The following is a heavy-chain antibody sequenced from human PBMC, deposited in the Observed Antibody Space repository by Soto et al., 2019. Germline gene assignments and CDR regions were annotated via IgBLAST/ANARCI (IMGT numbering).Heavy chain of an antibody. V-gene: IGHV4-34*01. CDR1: GGSFSGYY. J-gene: IGHJ6*02. CDR3: ARVPDV. Sequence: PSETLSLTCAVYGGSFSGYYWSWSRQPPGKGLEWIGYIYHSGSTYYNPSLKSRVTISVDRSKNQFSLKLSPVTAADTAVYYCARVPDVWGQGTTVTVSS. CDR2: IYHSGST.